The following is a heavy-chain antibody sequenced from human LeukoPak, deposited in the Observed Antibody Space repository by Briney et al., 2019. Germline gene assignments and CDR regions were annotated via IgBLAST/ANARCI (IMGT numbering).Heavy chain of an antibody. CDR1: GYTFTGYY. CDR3: LIVVTVSLDGTRDH. Sequence: ASVKVSCKASGYTFTGYYIHWVRQAPGQGLEWMGRINPNSGGTNYAQKFQGRVTMTRDTSISTAYMELNRLRSDDTAVYYCLIVVTVSLDGTRDHWGQGTLVTVSS. D-gene: IGHD3-22*01. CDR2: INPNSGGT. J-gene: IGHJ4*02. V-gene: IGHV1-2*06.